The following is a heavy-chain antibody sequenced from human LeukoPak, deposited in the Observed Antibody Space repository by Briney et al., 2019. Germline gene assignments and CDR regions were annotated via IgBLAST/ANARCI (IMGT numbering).Heavy chain of an antibody. CDR2: INSDGSSP. CDR1: RFTSSSYW. V-gene: IGHV3-74*01. Sequence: VRSLSPSCAASRFTSSSYWMHWVRHAPGKGVVCVSRINSDGSSPSSAVSVEDRFTISRDNVENTLYLQMNSLRAQYTAVYYSARALNYISSRDYGPTHYDYGGMDVWGEGATVTVSS. J-gene: IGHJ6*04. CDR3: ARALNYISSRDYGPTHYDYGGMDV. D-gene: IGHD6-13*01.